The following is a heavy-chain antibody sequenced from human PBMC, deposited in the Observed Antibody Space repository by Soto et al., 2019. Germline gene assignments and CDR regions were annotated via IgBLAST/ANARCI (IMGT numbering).Heavy chain of an antibody. Sequence: GRSLRPSCATDGFILGDFAIDWVRPAPRKGLEWVSYISSSSSVIDYADSVKGRFTVSRDNARNSLYLQMNSLRAEDTAVYFCARDLSWGSNWYYYMDVWGKGTTVTVSS. CDR3: ARDLSWGSNWYYYMDV. CDR2: ISSSSSVI. D-gene: IGHD7-27*01. V-gene: IGHV3-48*01. CDR1: GFILGDFA. J-gene: IGHJ6*03.